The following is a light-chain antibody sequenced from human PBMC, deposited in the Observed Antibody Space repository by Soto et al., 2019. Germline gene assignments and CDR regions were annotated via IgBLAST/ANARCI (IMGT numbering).Light chain of an antibody. CDR2: GAS. J-gene: IGKJ1*01. V-gene: IGKV3-20*01. CDR1: QNIRSNY. Sequence: ETVLTQSPGTLSLSPGERATLSCSASQNIRSNYLAWYRQTPGQAPRLLIYGASNRATGIADRFSASGSGTDFTLIISRLEPEDFALYYYQQYGSSPWTFGQGTKVEIK. CDR3: QQYGSSPWT.